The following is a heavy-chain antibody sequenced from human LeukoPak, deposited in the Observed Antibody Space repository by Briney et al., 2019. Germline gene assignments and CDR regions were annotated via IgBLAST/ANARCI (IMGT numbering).Heavy chain of an antibody. CDR2: ISYDGSNK. CDR3: ARAGDCGGDCYYYFDY. J-gene: IGHJ4*02. Sequence: GGSLRLSCAASGFTFSSYAMHWVRQAPGKGLEWVAVISYDGSNKYYADSVKGRFTISRDNSKNTLYLQMNSLRAEDTAVYYWARAGDCGGDCYYYFDYWGQGTLVTVSS. CDR1: GFTFSSYA. D-gene: IGHD2-21*02. V-gene: IGHV3-30-3*01.